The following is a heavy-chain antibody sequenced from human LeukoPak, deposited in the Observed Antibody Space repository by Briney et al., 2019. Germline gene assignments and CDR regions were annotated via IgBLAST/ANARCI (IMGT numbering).Heavy chain of an antibody. CDR2: ISGSGART. CDR3: AKEDRYGAKNY. D-gene: IGHD4-17*01. CDR1: GFTFSSYA. Sequence: GGSLRLSCAASGFTFSSYAMSWVRQAPGKGLEWVSAISGSGARTYYADSEKGRFTISRDNSKNTLYLQMNSLRAEDTAVYYCAKEDRYGAKNYWGQGTLVTVSS. J-gene: IGHJ4*02. V-gene: IGHV3-23*01.